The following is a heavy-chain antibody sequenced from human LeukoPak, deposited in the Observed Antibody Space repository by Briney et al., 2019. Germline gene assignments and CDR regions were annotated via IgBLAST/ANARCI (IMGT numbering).Heavy chain of an antibody. CDR2: INHSGST. J-gene: IGHJ4*02. Sequence: SETLSLTCAVYGGSFSGYYWSWIRQPPGKGLEWIGEINHSGSTNYNPSLKSRVTISVDTSKNQFSLKLSPVTAADTAVYYCARGRVTIFGVVTDFDYWGQGTLVTVSS. V-gene: IGHV4-34*01. CDR1: GGSFSGYY. D-gene: IGHD3-3*01. CDR3: ARGRVTIFGVVTDFDY.